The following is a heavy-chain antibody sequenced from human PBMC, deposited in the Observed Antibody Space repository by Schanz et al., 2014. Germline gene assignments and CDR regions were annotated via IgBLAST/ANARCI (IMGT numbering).Heavy chain of an antibody. CDR1: RYTFNTYG. CDR2: ISAYTNNT. Sequence: VQSVHSGTEVQKLGASVKVSCEASRYTFNTYGLNWVRQAPGQGLEWMGWISAYTNNTNYAQKVQGRVTMTTDTSTGTAYMELRSLRSDDTAVYYCARDRRRYCSTASCLHDNWFDPWGQGTLXIVSS. CDR3: ARDRRRYCSTASCLHDNWFDP. D-gene: IGHD2-2*01. J-gene: IGHJ5*02. V-gene: IGHV1-18*01.